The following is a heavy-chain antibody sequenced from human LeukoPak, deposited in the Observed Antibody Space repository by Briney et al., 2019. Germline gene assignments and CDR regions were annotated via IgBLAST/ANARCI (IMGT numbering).Heavy chain of an antibody. CDR1: GYTFTSHD. CDR3: AREDGSSWYDY. D-gene: IGHD6-13*01. J-gene: IGHJ4*02. Sequence: ASVKVSCKASGYTFTSHDINWVRQAPGQGLKWMGWITPYNGNTKYAQKLQGRVTMTTDTSTSTAYMELRSLRYDDTAVYFCAREDGSSWYDYWGQGTLVTVSS. V-gene: IGHV1-18*01. CDR2: ITPYNGNT.